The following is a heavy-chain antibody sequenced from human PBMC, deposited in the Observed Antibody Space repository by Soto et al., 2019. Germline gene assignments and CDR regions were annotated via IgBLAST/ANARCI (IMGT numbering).Heavy chain of an antibody. CDR1: GFTFSSYA. D-gene: IGHD3-22*01. CDR2: ISYDGSNK. Sequence: QVQLVESAGGVVQPGRSLRLSCAASGFTFSSYAMHWVRQAPGKGLEWVAVISYDGSNKYYADSVKGRFTISRDNSKNTLYLQMNSLRAEDTAVYYCAREGITMIVVVIGYFDYWGQGTLVTVSS. J-gene: IGHJ4*02. CDR3: AREGITMIVVVIGYFDY. V-gene: IGHV3-30-3*01.